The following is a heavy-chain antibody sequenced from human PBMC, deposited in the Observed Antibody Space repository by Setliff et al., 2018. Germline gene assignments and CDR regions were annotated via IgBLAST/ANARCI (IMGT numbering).Heavy chain of an antibody. D-gene: IGHD3-22*01. CDR3: ARAHTWSLPNDNSGYPGWFDP. CDR1: GDSISSSSYY. V-gene: IGHV4-39*02. J-gene: IGHJ5*02. Sequence: KPSETLSLTCSVSGDSISSSSYYWGWIRQPPGKGLEWIGSINYSGITYYNPSLKSRVTMSVDTSKNHVSLKLSSVTAADTAVYYCARAHTWSLPNDNSGYPGWFDPWGQGTLVTVSS. CDR2: INYSGIT.